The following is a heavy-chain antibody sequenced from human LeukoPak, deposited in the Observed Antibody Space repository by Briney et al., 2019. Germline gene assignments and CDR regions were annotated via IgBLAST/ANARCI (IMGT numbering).Heavy chain of an antibody. V-gene: IGHV4-59*01. CDR3: ARDRISYGSGSYPKPHYYYGMDV. CDR1: GGSISSYY. D-gene: IGHD3-10*01. J-gene: IGHJ6*02. CDR2: IYYSGST. Sequence: PSETLSLTCTVPGGSISSYYWSWIRQPPGKGLEWIGYIYYSGSTNYNPSLKSRVTISVDTSKNQFSLKLSSVTAADTAVYYCARDRISYGSGSYPKPHYYYGMDVWGQGTTVTVSS.